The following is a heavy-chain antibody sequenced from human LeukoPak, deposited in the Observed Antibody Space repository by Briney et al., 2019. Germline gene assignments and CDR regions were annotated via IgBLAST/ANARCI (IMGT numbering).Heavy chain of an antibody. V-gene: IGHV3-30*02. CDR3: TNFDY. J-gene: IGHJ4*02. CDR1: GLTFSSSG. CDR2: INHDGTNT. Sequence: GGSLRLSCTASGLTFSSSGMHWVGQAPGKGLDWVSLINHDGTNTFYADSVEGRFTISRDNSQSTLYLQMNSLRGEDTAVYYCTNFDYWGQGTLVTVSS.